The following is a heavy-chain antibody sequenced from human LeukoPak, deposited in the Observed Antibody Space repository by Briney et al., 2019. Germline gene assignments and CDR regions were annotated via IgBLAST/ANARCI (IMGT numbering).Heavy chain of an antibody. CDR3: ARDRGRGYCSSTSCYTPPNWFDP. D-gene: IGHD2-2*02. Sequence: PSETLSLTCTVSGGSISSSSYYWGWIRQPPGKGLEWIGSIYYSGSTYYNPSLKSRVTISVDTSKNQFSLKLSSVTAADTAVYYCARDRGRGYCSSTSCYTPPNWFDPWGQGTLVTVSS. J-gene: IGHJ5*02. V-gene: IGHV4-39*07. CDR1: GGSISSSSYY. CDR2: IYYSGST.